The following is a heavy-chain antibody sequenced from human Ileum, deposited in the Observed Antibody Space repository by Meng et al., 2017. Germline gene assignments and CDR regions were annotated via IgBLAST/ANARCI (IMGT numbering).Heavy chain of an antibody. CDR1: GGSFSGYY. D-gene: IGHD3-10*01. CDR2: IHHSGST. J-gene: IGHJ2*01. CDR3: ARYGGSGSYWHFDP. Sequence: QVQLQQWGAGRLKPSETLSRTCAVYGGSFSGYYWTWIRQPPGKGLEWIGEIHHSGSTNYNPSLKSRVTMSIDTSKIQFSLELSSVTAADAAVYYCARYGGSGSYWHFDPWGRGTLVTVSS. V-gene: IGHV4-34*01.